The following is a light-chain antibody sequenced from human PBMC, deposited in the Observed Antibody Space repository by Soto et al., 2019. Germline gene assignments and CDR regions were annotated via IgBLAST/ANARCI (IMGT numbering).Light chain of an antibody. CDR2: GAS. J-gene: IGKJ5*01. Sequence: EIVMTHSPSTLSLSPVERATLSCRASQSVSSNLAWYQQKPGQAPRLLIYGASTRATGIPARFSGGGSGTEFTLTITSLQSEDFAVYYCQQYNDWLITFGQGTRLEIK. V-gene: IGKV3-15*01. CDR1: QSVSSN. CDR3: QQYNDWLIT.